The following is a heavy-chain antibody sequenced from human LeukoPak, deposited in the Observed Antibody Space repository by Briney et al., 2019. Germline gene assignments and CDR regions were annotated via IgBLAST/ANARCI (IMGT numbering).Heavy chain of an antibody. CDR1: GGSFSGYY. CDR2: INHSGST. V-gene: IGHV4-34*01. CDR3: ARGKTTRYLLLDP. Sequence: PSETLSLTCAVYGGSFSGYYWSWIRQPPGKGLEWIGEINHSGSTNYNPSLKSRVTISVDTSKNQFSLKLTSVTAADTAVYYCARGKTTRYLLLDPWGQGTLVTVSS. D-gene: IGHD1-26*01. J-gene: IGHJ5*02.